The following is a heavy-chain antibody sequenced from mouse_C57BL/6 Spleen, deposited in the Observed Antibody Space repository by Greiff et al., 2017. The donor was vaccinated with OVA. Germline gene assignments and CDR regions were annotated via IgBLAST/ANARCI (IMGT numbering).Heavy chain of an antibody. CDR2: IRNKANGYTT. CDR1: GFTFTDYY. D-gene: IGHD2-2*01. J-gene: IGHJ3*01. CDR3: ARYMGYDGAWFAY. Sequence: EVQVVESGGGLVQPGGSLSLSCAASGFTFTDYYMSWVRQPPGKALEWLGFIRNKANGYTTEYSASVTGRFTISRDNSQSILYLQMNALRAEDSATYYCARYMGYDGAWFAYWGQGTLVTVSA. V-gene: IGHV7-3*01.